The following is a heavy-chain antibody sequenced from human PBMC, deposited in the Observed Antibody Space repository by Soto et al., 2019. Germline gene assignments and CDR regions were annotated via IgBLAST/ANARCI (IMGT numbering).Heavy chain of an antibody. CDR1: GFTFSSYG. V-gene: IGHV3-33*01. CDR3: ASEKVGPTGKTIFGVVTYYFDY. Sequence: PGGSLRLSCAASGFTFSSYGMHWVRQAPGKGLEWVAVIWYDGSNKYYADSVKGRFTISRDNSKNTLYLQMNSLRAEDTAVYYCASEKVGPTGKTIFGVVTYYFDYWGQGTLVAVSS. D-gene: IGHD3-3*01. CDR2: IWYDGSNK. J-gene: IGHJ4*02.